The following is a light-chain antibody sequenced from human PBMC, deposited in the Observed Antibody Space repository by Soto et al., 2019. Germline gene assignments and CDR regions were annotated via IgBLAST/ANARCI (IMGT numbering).Light chain of an antibody. J-gene: IGLJ1*01. CDR2: EVT. Sequence: QSALTQPPSASGSRGQSVTISCTGTSSDVGGYNFVSWYQQHPGKAPKVILYEVTKRPSGVPDRFSGSKSGNTASLTVSGLQTEDEAPYYCSSYAGSKNRYVFGTGTKLTVL. CDR3: SSYAGSKNRYV. V-gene: IGLV2-8*01. CDR1: SSDVGGYNF.